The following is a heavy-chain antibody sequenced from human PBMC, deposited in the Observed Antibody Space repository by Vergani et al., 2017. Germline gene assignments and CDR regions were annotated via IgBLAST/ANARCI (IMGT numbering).Heavy chain of an antibody. CDR3: ARDLFYYDSSGYYSGFFDY. CDR1: GFTFSSYS. J-gene: IGHJ4*02. V-gene: IGHV3-21*01. Sequence: EVQLVESGGGLVKPGGSLRLSCAASGFTFSSYSMNWVRQAPGKGLEWVSSISSSSSYIYYADSVKGRFTISRDNAKISLYLQMNSLRAEDTAVYYCARDLFYYDSSGYYSGFFDYWGQGTLVTVSS. D-gene: IGHD3-22*01. CDR2: ISSSSSYI.